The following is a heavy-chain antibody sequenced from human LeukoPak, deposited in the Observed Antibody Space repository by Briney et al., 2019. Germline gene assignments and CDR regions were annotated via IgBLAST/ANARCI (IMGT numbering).Heavy chain of an antibody. D-gene: IGHD3-10*01. J-gene: IGHJ4*02. Sequence: PGGSLRLSCAASGFTFSSYAMSWVRQAPGKGLEWVSAISGSGGSTYYADSVKGRFTISRDNAQNSLYLQMNSLRVEDTAVYYCARDETGGYFENWGQGTLVTVSS. CDR2: ISGSGGST. CDR1: GFTFSSYA. V-gene: IGHV3-23*01. CDR3: ARDETGGYFEN.